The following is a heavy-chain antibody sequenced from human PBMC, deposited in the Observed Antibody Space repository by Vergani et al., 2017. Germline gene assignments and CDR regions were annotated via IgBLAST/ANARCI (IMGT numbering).Heavy chain of an antibody. J-gene: IGHJ5*02. D-gene: IGHD3-10*01. CDR2: MYHSGST. CDR3: GRVADFYGLGSRLLDL. Sequence: QVRLQESGPGLVKPSETLSLTCSVPGGSMSGYYWSWIRQPPGKELEWIGYMYHSGSTNYNPSLDTRVTISGDTSKNQFSLTLNSVTAADTAVYYCGRVADFYGLGSRLLDLWGQGILVTVSS. V-gene: IGHV4-59*01. CDR1: GGSMSGYY.